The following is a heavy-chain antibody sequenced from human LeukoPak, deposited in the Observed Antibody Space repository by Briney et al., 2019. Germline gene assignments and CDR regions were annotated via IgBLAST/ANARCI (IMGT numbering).Heavy chain of an antibody. Sequence: GGSLRLSCAASGFTFSSYEMNWVRQAPGKGLEWVSYISSNSSTIYYADSVKGRFTFSRVNAKNSLYLQMNSLRAEDTAVYYCAREGRGDVSQWLVFDYWGQGTLVTVSS. D-gene: IGHD6-19*01. CDR2: ISSNSSTI. CDR3: AREGRGDVSQWLVFDY. CDR1: GFTFSSYE. J-gene: IGHJ4*02. V-gene: IGHV3-48*03.